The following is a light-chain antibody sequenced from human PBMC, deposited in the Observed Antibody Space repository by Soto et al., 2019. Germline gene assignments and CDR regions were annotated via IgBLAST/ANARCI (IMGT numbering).Light chain of an antibody. CDR1: QSLNSW. Sequence: DIQMTQSPSTLSASVGDRVTITCRASQSLNSWLAWYQHKPGKAPKLLIHKASILASGVPSRFSGSDSGAEFTLPIITLQPDDFATDYCQHYMGYSGMFGQGTKVDIK. V-gene: IGKV1-5*03. CDR3: QHYMGYSGM. J-gene: IGKJ1*01. CDR2: KAS.